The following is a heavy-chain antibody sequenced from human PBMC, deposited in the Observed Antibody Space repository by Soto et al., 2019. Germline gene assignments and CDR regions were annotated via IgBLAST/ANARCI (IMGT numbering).Heavy chain of an antibody. D-gene: IGHD6-19*01. CDR2: ISGSGGST. CDR1: GFTFSSYA. V-gene: IGHV3-23*01. Sequence: EVPLLESGGGLVQPGGSLRLSCAASGFTFSSYAMNWVRQAPGKGLEWVSVISGSGGSTYYADSVKGRFTISRDNSKNTLYPQMNSLRAEDTAVYYCARRSSGWYFDYWGQGTLVTVSS. J-gene: IGHJ4*02. CDR3: ARRSSGWYFDY.